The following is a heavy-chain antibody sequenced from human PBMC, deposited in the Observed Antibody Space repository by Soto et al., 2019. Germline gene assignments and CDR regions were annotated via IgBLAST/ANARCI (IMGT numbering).Heavy chain of an antibody. V-gene: IGHV2-70*18. J-gene: IGHJ5*02. CDR3: ARIPYYYGSGFLWFDP. CDR2: IDWDDDK. Sequence: TLSLTCTVSGGSISSGDYYWSWIRQPPGKALEWLALIDWDDDKYYSTSLKTRLTISKDTSKNQVVLTMTNMDPVDTATYYCARIPYYYGSGFLWFDPWGQGTLVTVSS. D-gene: IGHD3-10*01. CDR1: GGSISSGDYY.